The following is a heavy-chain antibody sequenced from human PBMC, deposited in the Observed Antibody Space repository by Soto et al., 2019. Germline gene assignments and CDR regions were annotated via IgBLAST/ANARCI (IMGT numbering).Heavy chain of an antibody. J-gene: IGHJ4*02. CDR1: GFTFSSYW. D-gene: IGHD3-3*01. CDR3: ARDAHYDFWSGYYSGNDY. CDR2: IKQDGSEK. Sequence: GGSLRLSCAASGFTFSSYWMSWVRQAPGKGLEWVANIKQDGSEKYYVDSVKGRFTISRDNAKNSLYLQMNSLRAEDTAVYYCARDAHYDFWSGYYSGNDYWGQGTLVTVSS. V-gene: IGHV3-7*01.